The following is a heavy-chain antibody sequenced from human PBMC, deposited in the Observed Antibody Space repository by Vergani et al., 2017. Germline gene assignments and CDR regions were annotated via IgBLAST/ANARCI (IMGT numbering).Heavy chain of an antibody. V-gene: IGHV1-69*12. CDR3: ARIDHKIRYGGYNNGYYFDY. Sequence: QVQLVQSGAEVKKPGSSVKVSCKASGGTFSSYAISWVRQAPGQGLEWMGGIIPIFGTANYAQKFQGRVTITADESTSTAYMELSSLRSEDTAVYYCARIDHKIRYGGYNNGYYFDYWGQGTLVTVSS. D-gene: IGHD5-24*01. CDR1: GGTFSSYA. CDR2: IIPIFGTA. J-gene: IGHJ4*02.